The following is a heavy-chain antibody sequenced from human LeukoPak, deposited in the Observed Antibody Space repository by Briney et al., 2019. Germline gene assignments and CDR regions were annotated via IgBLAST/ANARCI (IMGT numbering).Heavy chain of an antibody. Sequence: ASVKVSCKASGYTFTGYYMHWVRQAPGQGLEWMGRINPNSGGTNYAQKFQGRVTMTRDTSISTAYMELSRLRSDDTAVYYCARGRYSYGPPGYWGQGTLVTVSS. V-gene: IGHV1-2*06. CDR1: GYTFTGYY. CDR3: ARGRYSYGPPGY. D-gene: IGHD5-18*01. J-gene: IGHJ4*02. CDR2: INPNSGGT.